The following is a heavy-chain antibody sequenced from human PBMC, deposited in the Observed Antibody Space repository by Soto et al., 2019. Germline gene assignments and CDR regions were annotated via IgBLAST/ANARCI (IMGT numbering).Heavy chain of an antibody. D-gene: IGHD2-8*01. CDR2: IDPSDSRT. CDR3: ARHDSNGDFDF. CDR1: GYMFPIYH. J-gene: IGHJ4*02. Sequence: PGESLKISCEASGYMFPIYHISWVRQMPGKGLEWVGKIDPSDSRTMYRPSSRARITISVDKSINTAYLEWGRLKASGTAMYYWARHDSNGDFDFWGQGTQVTVSS. V-gene: IGHV5-10-1*01.